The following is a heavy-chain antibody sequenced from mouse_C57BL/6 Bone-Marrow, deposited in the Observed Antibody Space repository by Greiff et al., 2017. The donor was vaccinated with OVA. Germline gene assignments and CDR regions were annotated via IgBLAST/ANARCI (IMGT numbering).Heavy chain of an antibody. Sequence: EVMLVESGGDLVKPGGSLKLSCAASGFTFSSYGMSWVRQTPDKRLEWVATISSGGSYTYYPDSVKGRFTISRDNAKNTLYLQMSSLKSEDTAMYYCARHEGAWFAYWGQGTLVTVSA. CDR1: GFTFSSYG. V-gene: IGHV5-6*01. D-gene: IGHD3-3*01. CDR3: ARHEGAWFAY. CDR2: ISSGGSYT. J-gene: IGHJ3*01.